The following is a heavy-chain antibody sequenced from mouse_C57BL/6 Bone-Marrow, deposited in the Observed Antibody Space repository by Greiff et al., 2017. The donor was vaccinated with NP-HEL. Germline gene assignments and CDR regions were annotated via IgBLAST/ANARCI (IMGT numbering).Heavy chain of an antibody. CDR2: IDPETGGT. D-gene: IGHD1-1*01. CDR3: TRDTTVVATDAMDY. CDR1: GYTFTDYE. Sequence: QVQLKQSGAELVRPGASVTLSCKASGYTFTDYEMHWVKQTPVHGLEWIGAIDPETGGTAYNQKFKGKAILTADKSSSTAYMELRSLTSEDSAVYYCTRDTTVVATDAMDYWGQGTSVTVSS. J-gene: IGHJ4*01. V-gene: IGHV1-15*01.